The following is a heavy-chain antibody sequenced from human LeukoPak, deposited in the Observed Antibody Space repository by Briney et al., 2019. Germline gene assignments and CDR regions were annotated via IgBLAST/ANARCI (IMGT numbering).Heavy chain of an antibody. V-gene: IGHV3-30*04. CDR2: ISYDGSNK. CDR1: GFTFSSYA. J-gene: IGHJ4*02. CDR3: ARDGMDTAMVLFDY. Sequence: GGSLRFSCAASGFTFSSYAMHWVRQAPGKGLEWVAVISYDGSNKYYADSVKGRFTISRDNSKNTLYLQMNSLRAEDTAVYYCARDGMDTAMVLFDYWGQGTLVTVSS. D-gene: IGHD5-18*01.